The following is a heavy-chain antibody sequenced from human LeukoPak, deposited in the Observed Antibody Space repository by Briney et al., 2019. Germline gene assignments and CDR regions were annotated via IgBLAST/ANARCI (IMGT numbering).Heavy chain of an antibody. CDR1: GGTFSSYA. V-gene: IGHV1-24*01. J-gene: IGHJ4*02. CDR2: FDPEDGET. CDR3: ATYSGSYYFDY. Sequence: GSSVKVSCKASGGTFSSYAISWVRQAPGKGLEWMGGFDPEDGETIYAQKFQGRVTMTEDTSTDTAYMELSSLRSEDTAVYYCATYSGSYYFDYWGQGTLVTVSS. D-gene: IGHD1-26*01.